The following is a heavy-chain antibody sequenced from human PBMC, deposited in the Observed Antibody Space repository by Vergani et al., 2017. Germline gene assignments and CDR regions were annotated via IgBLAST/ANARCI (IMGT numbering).Heavy chain of an antibody. V-gene: IGHV4-61*02. CDR2: IYTSGST. CDR3: AREGPPYCSGGSCSVNWFDP. Sequence: QVQLQESGPGLVKPSQTLSLTCTVSGGSISSGSYYWSWIRQPAGKGLEWIGRIYTSGSTNYNPSLKSRVTISVDTSKNQFSLKLSSVTAADTAVYYCAREGPPYCSGGSCSVNWFDPWGQGTLVTVSS. J-gene: IGHJ5*02. D-gene: IGHD2-15*01. CDR1: GGSISSGSYY.